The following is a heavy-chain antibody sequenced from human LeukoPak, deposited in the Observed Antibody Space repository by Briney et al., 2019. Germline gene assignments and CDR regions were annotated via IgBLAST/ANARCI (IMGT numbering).Heavy chain of an antibody. J-gene: IGHJ4*02. CDR1: GFTFSSYW. D-gene: IGHD3-9*01. V-gene: IGHV3-7*01. CDR2: IKQDGSEK. CDR3: ARSKPRNILRYFDWFDY. Sequence: PGGSLRLSCAASGFTFSSYWMSWVRQAPGKGLEWVANIKQDGSEKYYVDSVKGRFTISRDNAKNTLYLQMNSLRAEDTAVYYCARSKPRNILRYFDWFDYWGQGTLVTVSS.